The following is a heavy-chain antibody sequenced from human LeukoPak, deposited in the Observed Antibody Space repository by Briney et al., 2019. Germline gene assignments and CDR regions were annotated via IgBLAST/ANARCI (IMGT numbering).Heavy chain of an antibody. CDR3: ARAPGSGGSELTN. J-gene: IGHJ4*02. CDR1: GYTFTSYY. CDR2: INPSGGST. Sequence: GASVKVSCKASGYTFTSYYMHWVRQAPGQGLEWMGIINPSGGSTSYAQKFQGRVTMTRDMSTSTVYMELSRLRSDDTAVYYCARAPGSGGSELTNWGQGTLVTVSS. V-gene: IGHV1-46*01. D-gene: IGHD2-15*01.